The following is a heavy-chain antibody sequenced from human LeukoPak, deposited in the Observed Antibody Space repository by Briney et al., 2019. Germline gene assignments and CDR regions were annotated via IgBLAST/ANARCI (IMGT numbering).Heavy chain of an antibody. J-gene: IGHJ6*03. V-gene: IGHV3-21*01. Sequence: GGSLRLSCAASGFTFSSYSMNWVRQAPGKGLEWVSSISSSSSYIYYADSVKGRFTISRDNAKTSLYLQMNSLRDEDTAVYYCARDPYSGNYGDYYYYYMDVWGKGTTVTISS. CDR3: ARDPYSGNYGDYYYYYMDV. D-gene: IGHD1-26*01. CDR2: ISSSSSYI. CDR1: GFTFSSYS.